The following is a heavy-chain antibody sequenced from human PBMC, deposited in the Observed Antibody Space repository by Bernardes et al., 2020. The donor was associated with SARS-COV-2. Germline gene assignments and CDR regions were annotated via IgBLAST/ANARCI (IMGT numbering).Heavy chain of an antibody. CDR1: GCTFPSYD. CDR3: ARSSGMDV. Sequence: ASVNVSCKGSGCTFPSYDINWVRQATGQGLEWMGWMNPNSGNTGYAQKFQGRVTMTRNTSISTAYMELSSLGSEDTAGYDFARSSGMDVWGQGTTVTVSS. V-gene: IGHV1-8*01. J-gene: IGHJ6*02. CDR2: MNPNSGNT.